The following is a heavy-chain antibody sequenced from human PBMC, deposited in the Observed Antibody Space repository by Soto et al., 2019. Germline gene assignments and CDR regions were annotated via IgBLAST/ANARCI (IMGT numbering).Heavy chain of an antibody. Sequence: ASVKVSCKASGYTFTSYYMHWVRQAPGQGLEWMGIINPSGGSTSYAQKFQGRVTMTRDTSTSTVYMELSSLRSEDTAVYYCARDPSNPAYYYDSSGYYNPYFDYWGQGTLVTVSS. V-gene: IGHV1-46*01. CDR1: GYTFTSYY. CDR3: ARDPSNPAYYYDSSGYYNPYFDY. CDR2: INPSGGST. J-gene: IGHJ4*02. D-gene: IGHD3-22*01.